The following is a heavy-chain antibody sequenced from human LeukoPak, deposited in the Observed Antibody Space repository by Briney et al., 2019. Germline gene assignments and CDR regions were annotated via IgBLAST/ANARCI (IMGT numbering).Heavy chain of an antibody. J-gene: IGHJ6*02. CDR1: GFTFSSYW. V-gene: IGHV3-7*01. CDR2: INGDESEK. Sequence: GGSLRLSCVASGFTFSSYWMSWVRQAPGKGLEWVANINGDESEKYYVDSVRGRFTISRDNAKNSLDLQMNSLRAEDTAVYFCAIAATGRGGMDAWGQGTTVTVSS. CDR3: AIAATGRGGMDA.